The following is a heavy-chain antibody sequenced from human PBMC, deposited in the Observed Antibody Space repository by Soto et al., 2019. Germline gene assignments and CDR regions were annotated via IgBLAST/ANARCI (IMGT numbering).Heavy chain of an antibody. Sequence: QLQLQESGPGLVKPSETLSLTCTVSGGSISSSSYYWGWIRQPPGKGLEWIGSIYYSGSTYYNPSLKSRVTISVDTSKNQFSLKLSSVTAADTAVYYCARHKGLPDRIITIFGVVAEGNWFDPWGQGTLVTVSS. CDR2: IYYSGST. V-gene: IGHV4-39*01. CDR1: GGSISSSSYY. J-gene: IGHJ5*02. D-gene: IGHD3-3*01. CDR3: ARHKGLPDRIITIFGVVAEGNWFDP.